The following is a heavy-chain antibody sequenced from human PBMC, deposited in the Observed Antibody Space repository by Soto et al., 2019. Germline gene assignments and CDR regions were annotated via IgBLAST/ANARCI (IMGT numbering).Heavy chain of an antibody. CDR1: GYSFTSYW. D-gene: IGHD3-22*01. Sequence: GESLKISCKGSGYSFTSYWIGWVRQMPGKGLEWMGIIYPGDSDTRYSPSFQGQVTISADKSISTAYLQWSSLKASDTAMYYCARPDYDSSGYYLFDYWGQGTLVTVSS. CDR3: ARPDYDSSGYYLFDY. J-gene: IGHJ4*02. V-gene: IGHV5-51*01. CDR2: IYPGDSDT.